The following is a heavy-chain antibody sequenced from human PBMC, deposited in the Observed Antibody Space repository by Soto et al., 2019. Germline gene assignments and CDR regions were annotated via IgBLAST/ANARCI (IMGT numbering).Heavy chain of an antibody. CDR3: ARGMTPPGAPAWYYFDY. CDR1: GASITGSFF. J-gene: IGHJ4*02. D-gene: IGHD2-8*02. V-gene: IGHV4-4*07. CDR2: FSLSGTT. Sequence: SETLSLTCTVSGASITGSFFWSWIRQPAGKGLEWIGRFSLSGTTNYNPSLRSRVTMSADVSKNQFSLRLTSVTAADTALYYCARGMTPPGAPAWYYFDYWGPGTLVTVSS.